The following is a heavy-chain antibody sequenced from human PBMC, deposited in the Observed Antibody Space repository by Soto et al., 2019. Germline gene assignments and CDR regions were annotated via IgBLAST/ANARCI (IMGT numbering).Heavy chain of an antibody. V-gene: IGHV3-33*01. CDR3: ARGYGDPTQGWYFDL. J-gene: IGHJ2*01. CDR1: GFTFSSYG. D-gene: IGHD4-17*01. CDR2: IWYDGSNK. Sequence: QVQLVESGGGVVQTGRSLRLSCAASGFTFSSYGMHWVRQAPGKGLEWVAVIWYDGSNKYYADSVKGRFTISRDNSKNTLYLQMNSLRAEDTAVYYSARGYGDPTQGWYFDLWGRGTLVTVSS.